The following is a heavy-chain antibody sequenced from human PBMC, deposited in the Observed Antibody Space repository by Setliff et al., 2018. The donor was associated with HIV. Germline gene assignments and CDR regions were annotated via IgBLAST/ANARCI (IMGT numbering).Heavy chain of an antibody. CDR2: IHYNGRT. V-gene: IGHV4-39*01. D-gene: IGHD2-2*02. CDR1: GDSITNDDYY. CDR3: ARYTSKVDWFDP. J-gene: IGHJ5*02. Sequence: SETLSLTCTVSGDSITNDDYYLGWIRQPPGKGLEWIAIIHYNGRTYYDPSLKSRVTIFVDTSKTQFYLKLRSVTASDTAVYYCARYTSKVDWFDPWGQGTLVTVSS.